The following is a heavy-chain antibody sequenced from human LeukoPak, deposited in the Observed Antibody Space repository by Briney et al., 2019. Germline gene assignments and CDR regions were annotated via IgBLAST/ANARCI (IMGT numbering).Heavy chain of an antibody. CDR3: ARVPLYYYGSGGGAFDI. J-gene: IGHJ3*02. CDR1: GFTFSSYS. Sequence: GGSLRLSCAASGFTFSSYSMNWVRQAPGKGLEWVSSISSSSSYIYYADSVKGRFTISRDNAKNSLYLQMNSLRAEDTAVYYCARVPLYYYGSGGGAFDIWGQGTMVTVSS. V-gene: IGHV3-21*01. CDR2: ISSSSSYI. D-gene: IGHD3-10*01.